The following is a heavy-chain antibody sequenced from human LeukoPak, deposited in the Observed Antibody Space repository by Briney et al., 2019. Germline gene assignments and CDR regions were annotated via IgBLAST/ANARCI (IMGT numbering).Heavy chain of an antibody. V-gene: IGHV1-69*06. CDR1: GYTFTSYG. CDR3: ARKTLGDSSGYPWAAFDI. D-gene: IGHD3-22*01. J-gene: IGHJ3*02. CDR2: IIPIFGTA. Sequence: ASVKVSCKASGYTFTSYGISWVRQAPGQGLEWMGGIIPIFGTANYAQKFQGRVTITADKSTSTAYMELSSLRSEDTAVYYCARKTLGDSSGYPWAAFDIWGQGTMVTVSS.